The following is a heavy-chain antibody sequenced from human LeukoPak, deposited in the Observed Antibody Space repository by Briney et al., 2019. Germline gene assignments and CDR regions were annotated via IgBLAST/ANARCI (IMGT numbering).Heavy chain of an antibody. CDR2: INHSGST. V-gene: IGHV4-34*01. CDR3: AREGDSSGFYY. J-gene: IGHJ4*02. D-gene: IGHD6-19*01. CDR1: GGSFSGYY. Sequence: SETLSLTCAVYGGSFSGYYWSWIRQPPGKGLEWIGEINHSGSTNYNPSLKSRVTISVDTSKNQFSLKLSSVTAADTAVYYCAREGDSSGFYYWGQGTLVTVSS.